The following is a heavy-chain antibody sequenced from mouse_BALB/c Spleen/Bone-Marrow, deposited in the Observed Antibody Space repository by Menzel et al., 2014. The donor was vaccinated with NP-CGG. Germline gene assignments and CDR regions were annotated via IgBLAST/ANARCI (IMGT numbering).Heavy chain of an antibody. Sequence: EVQGVESGGGLVKSGGSLKLSCAASGFTFSNYGMSWVRQTPGKRLEWVATISGGGSXTFYSDSVKGRFTISRDNAKNNLYLQLSSLRSEDTALYYCARHAYYDQTEVSFVYWGQGTLVTVSA. CDR3: ARHAYYDQTEVSFVY. D-gene: IGHD2-4*01. CDR1: GFTFSNYG. CDR2: ISGGGSXT. J-gene: IGHJ3*01. V-gene: IGHV5-9-2*01.